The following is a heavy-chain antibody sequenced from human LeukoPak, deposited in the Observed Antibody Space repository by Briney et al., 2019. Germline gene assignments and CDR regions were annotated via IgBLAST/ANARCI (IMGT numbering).Heavy chain of an antibody. J-gene: IGHJ4*02. D-gene: IGHD3-10*01. CDR3: ARLGSSGSYALDY. CDR1: GYTFTGYY. CDR2: INPNSGGT. Sequence: ASVKVSCKASGYTFTGYYKHWVRQAPGQGLEWMGWINPNSGGTNYAQKFQGWVTMTRDTSISTAYMELSRLRSDDTAVYYCARLGSSGSYALDYWGQGTLVTVSS. V-gene: IGHV1-2*04.